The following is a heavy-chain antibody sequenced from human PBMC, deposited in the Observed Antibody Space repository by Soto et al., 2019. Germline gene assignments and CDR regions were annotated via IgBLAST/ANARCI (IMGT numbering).Heavy chain of an antibody. V-gene: IGHV3-53*01. CDR2: LYDVDGT. Sequence: DVQLVESGGGLIQPGGSLSLSCAAFGLTVSGQKYMAWVRQAPGKGLEWVSGLYDVDGTYYADSVKGRFTTSGDSSKTIVDLQIDSLRPDETAVYYCASWRLQAHAYDVWGQGTTVTVSS. CDR3: ASWRLQAHAYDV. CDR1: GLTVSGQKY. D-gene: IGHD4-4*01. J-gene: IGHJ3*01.